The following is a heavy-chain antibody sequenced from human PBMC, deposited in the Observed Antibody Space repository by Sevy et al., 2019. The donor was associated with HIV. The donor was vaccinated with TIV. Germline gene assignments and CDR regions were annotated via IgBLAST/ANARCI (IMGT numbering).Heavy chain of an antibody. J-gene: IGHJ4*02. D-gene: IGHD3-22*01. CDR2: ISGTGNTI. Sequence: GGSLRLSCAASGFTFSPYSMNWIRQAPGKGLEWLSYISGTGNTIYYAGSVKGRFTNSRDNAKNSLYLQMNSLRAEETAVYYCARVPLYSDSHINDYWGQGTLVTVSS. CDR3: ARVPLYSDSHINDY. CDR1: GFTFSPYS. V-gene: IGHV3-48*04.